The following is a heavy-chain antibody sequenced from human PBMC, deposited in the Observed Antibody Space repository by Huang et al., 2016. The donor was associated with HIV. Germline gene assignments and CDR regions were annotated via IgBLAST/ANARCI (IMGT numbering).Heavy chain of an antibody. V-gene: IGHV2-5*02. CDR2: IYWDDDK. Sequence: QITLKESGPTLVKPTQTLTLTCTFSGFSLSTSGVAVGWIRQPPGKALEWPARIYWDDDKGYSPSLRSRLSVTGDTAKNQVVLTMTNVDPVDTATYFCAHRRAGPVGDFNYWGQGTLVTVSS. CDR1: GFSLSTSGVA. CDR3: AHRRAGPVGDFNY. J-gene: IGHJ4*02. D-gene: IGHD1-26*01.